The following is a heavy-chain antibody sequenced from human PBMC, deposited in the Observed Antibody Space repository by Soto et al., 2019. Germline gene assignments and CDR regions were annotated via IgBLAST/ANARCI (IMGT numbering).Heavy chain of an antibody. CDR3: GSGPAYYFDY. Sequence: EVQLVESGGGLVQPGGSLRLSCAASGFTFSSYAMHWVRQAPGKGLEYVSAISSNGGSTYYANSVKGRFTISRDNPRKSLYLQVGSLGAGEMAVYYCGSGPAYYFDYWGRGTLVTVSP. CDR1: GFTFSSYA. CDR2: ISSNGGST. V-gene: IGHV3-64*01. J-gene: IGHJ4*02.